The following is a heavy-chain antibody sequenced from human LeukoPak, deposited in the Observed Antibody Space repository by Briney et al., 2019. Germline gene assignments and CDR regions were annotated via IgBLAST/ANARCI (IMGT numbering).Heavy chain of an antibody. J-gene: IGHJ4*02. V-gene: IGHV4-39*01. CDR2: IHYSGST. CDR3: ARHQRISGSGYYIDY. CDR1: GASISSSSHY. Sequence: PPETLSLTCTVSGASISSSSHYWGWIRQPPGEGLEWIGSIHYSGSTYYKLSLRSRVTMSVDTSNNQFSLKLSSVTAADTAVYYCARHQRISGSGYYIDYWGQGTLVAVSS. D-gene: IGHD3-22*01.